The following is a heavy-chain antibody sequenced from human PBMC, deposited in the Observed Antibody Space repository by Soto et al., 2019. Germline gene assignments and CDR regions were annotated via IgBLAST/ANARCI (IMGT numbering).Heavy chain of an antibody. CDR2: ISWNSGSI. V-gene: IGHV3-9*01. CDR3: AKGSTPHYYYMDV. Sequence: EVQLVESGGGLVQPGRSLRLSCAASGFTFDVYAMHWVRQAPGKGLEWVSGISWNSGSIGYADSVKGRFTISRDNAKNSLYLQMNSLRAEDTALYYCAKGSTPHYYYMDVWGKGTTVTVSS. D-gene: IGHD6-13*01. CDR1: GFTFDVYA. J-gene: IGHJ6*03.